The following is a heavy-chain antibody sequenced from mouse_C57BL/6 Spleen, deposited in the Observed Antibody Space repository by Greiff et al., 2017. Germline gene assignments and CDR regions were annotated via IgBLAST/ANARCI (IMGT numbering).Heavy chain of an antibody. CDR1: GFTFSDYY. V-gene: IGHV5-16*01. CDR3: ARGGRYYYGFDY. J-gene: IGHJ2*01. D-gene: IGHD1-1*01. CDR2: INYDGSST. Sequence: EVKLVESEGGLVQPGSSMKLSCTASGFTFSDYYMAWVRQVPEKGLEWVANINYDGSSTYYLDSLKSRFIISRDNAKNILYLQMSSLKSEDTATYYCARGGRYYYGFDYWGQGTTLTVSS.